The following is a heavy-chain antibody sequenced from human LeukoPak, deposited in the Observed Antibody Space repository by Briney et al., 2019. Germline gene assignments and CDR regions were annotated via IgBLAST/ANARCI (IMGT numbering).Heavy chain of an antibody. D-gene: IGHD6-19*01. J-gene: IGHJ4*02. CDR2: ISSSSSYI. V-gene: IGHV3-21*01. Sequence: KPGGSLRLSCAASGFTFSSYSMNWVRQAPGKGLEWVSSISSSSSYIYYADSVKGRFTISRDNAKNSLYLQMNSLRAEDTAVYYCASAGEQWPIEYDYWGQGTLVTVSS. CDR3: ASAGEQWPIEYDY. CDR1: GFTFSSYS.